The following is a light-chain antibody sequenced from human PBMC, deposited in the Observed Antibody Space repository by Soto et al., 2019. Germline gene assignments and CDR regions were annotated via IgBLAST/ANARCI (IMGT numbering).Light chain of an antibody. V-gene: IGKV3-15*01. CDR1: QNVSSN. CDR3: QQLRMYPST. J-gene: IGKJ4*01. CDR2: GAS. Sequence: EIVMTQSPASLSVSPGERATLSCRASQNVSSNLAWYQQKPGQAPRFLIYGASTRATGIPARFSGSGSGTDFALTITSLQAEDFATYYCQQLRMYPSTFGGGTKVDIK.